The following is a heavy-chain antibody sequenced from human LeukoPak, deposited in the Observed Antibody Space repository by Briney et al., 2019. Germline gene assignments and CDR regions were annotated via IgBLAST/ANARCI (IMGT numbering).Heavy chain of an antibody. J-gene: IGHJ4*02. CDR3: ARGAPDGYVY. CDR2: IYYSGST. D-gene: IGHD5-24*01. V-gene: IGHV4-59*01. CDR1: GGSISSNY. Sequence: SETLSLTCTVSGGSISSNYWSWIRQPQGKGLEWIGYIYYSGSTNYNPSLKSRVTISVDTSKNQFSLKLSSVTAADTAVYYCARGAPDGYVYWGQGTLVTVSS.